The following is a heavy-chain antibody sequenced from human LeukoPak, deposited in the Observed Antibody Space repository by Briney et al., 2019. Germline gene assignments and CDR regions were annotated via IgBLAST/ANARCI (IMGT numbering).Heavy chain of an antibody. CDR2: IKTDGSST. Sequence: GESLRLSCAASALTFSSYWMHWVRHAPGKVLEWVSRIKTDGSSTNYANSVKGRFTISRDNAKTTLYLQMNRLRAEDTAVYYCASQSGGIPFYWGQGTLVTVSS. D-gene: IGHD4-23*01. V-gene: IGHV3-74*01. J-gene: IGHJ4*02. CDR3: ASQSGGIPFY. CDR1: ALTFSSYW.